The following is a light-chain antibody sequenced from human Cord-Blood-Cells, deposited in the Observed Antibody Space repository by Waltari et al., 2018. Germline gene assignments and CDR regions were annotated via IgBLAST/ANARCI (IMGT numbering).Light chain of an antibody. J-gene: IGKJ2*01. CDR3: QQYNSYSYT. CDR2: NAS. V-gene: IGKV1-5*03. Sequence: DIQMTQSPSTLSASVGARVTITSRASQSISSWLAWYQQKPGKAPKLLIYNASSLESAVPSSFSGRGSETEFTLTISSLQPDDFAAYYCQQYNSYSYTLGHGTKLDIK. CDR1: QSISSW.